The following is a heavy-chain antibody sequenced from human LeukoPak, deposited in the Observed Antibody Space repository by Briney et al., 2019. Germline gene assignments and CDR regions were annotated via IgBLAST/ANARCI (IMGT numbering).Heavy chain of an antibody. J-gene: IGHJ4*02. CDR2: IYYSGST. CDR3: ARCPNIYDSSGYWVDY. Sequence: SEALSLTCTVSGRRISSSCYYWGWLRQPQGKGLEWIGSIYYSGSTYYNPSLKSRVTISVDTSKNQFSLKLSSVTAADTAVYYCARCPNIYDSSGYWVDYWGQGSLVTVSS. V-gene: IGHV4-39*01. CDR1: GRRISSSCYY. D-gene: IGHD3-22*01.